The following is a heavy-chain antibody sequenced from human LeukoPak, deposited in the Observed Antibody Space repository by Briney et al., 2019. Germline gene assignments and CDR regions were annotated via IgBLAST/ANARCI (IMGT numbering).Heavy chain of an antibody. D-gene: IGHD2-15*01. Sequence: GSLRLSCAASGFTFRSYAMSWVRQPPGKGLEWIGEIYHSGSTNYNPSLKSRVTISVDKSKNQFSLKLSSATAADTAVYYCARQYCSGGSCYSGREYYFDYWGQGTLVTVSS. CDR1: GFTFRSYAM. CDR3: ARQYCSGGSCYSGREYYFDY. CDR2: IYHSGST. J-gene: IGHJ4*02. V-gene: IGHV4-4*02.